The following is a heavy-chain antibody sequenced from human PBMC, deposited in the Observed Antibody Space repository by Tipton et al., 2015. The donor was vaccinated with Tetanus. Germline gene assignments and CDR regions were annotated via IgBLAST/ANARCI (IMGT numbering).Heavy chain of an antibody. CDR3: AGDPAGVALHWFDP. D-gene: IGHD7-27*01. Sequence: TLSLTCTVSGGSISSGGYYWSWIRQHPGKGLEWIGYIYYSGSTYYNPSLKSRVTISVDTSKNQFSLKLSSVTAADTAVYYCAGDPAGVALHWFDPRCQGTLVTVSS. CDR1: GGSISSGGYY. V-gene: IGHV4-31*03. CDR2: IYYSGST. J-gene: IGHJ5*02.